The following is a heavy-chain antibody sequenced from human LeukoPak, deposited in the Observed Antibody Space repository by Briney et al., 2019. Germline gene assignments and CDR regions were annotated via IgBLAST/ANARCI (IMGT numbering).Heavy chain of an antibody. CDR1: GFTFKIYS. CDR2: ISTSSSHV. D-gene: IGHD3-10*01. Sequence: GGSLRLSCAAFGFTFKIYSMNWVRQAPGKGLEWVSSISTSSSHVYYADSVKGRFTISRDNAKNSLYLQMNTLRAEDTAVYYCARDDTSAHFFDYWGQGTLVTVSS. CDR3: ARDDTSAHFFDY. J-gene: IGHJ4*02. V-gene: IGHV3-21*01.